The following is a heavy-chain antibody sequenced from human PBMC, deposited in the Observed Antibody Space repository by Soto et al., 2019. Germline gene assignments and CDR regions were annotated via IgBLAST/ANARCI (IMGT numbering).Heavy chain of an antibody. Sequence: QVQLVQSGAEVKKPGASVKVSCKASGDTFPDYYIHWVRQAPGQGLEWMGTVNPSGGHTTYAQHFLGRMTITRDTSTTTLYMELTSLTSEDTAVYYCARGGHVVVVTAALDFWGQGTRVTVSS. CDR1: GDTFPDYY. J-gene: IGHJ4*02. CDR2: VNPSGGHT. CDR3: ARGGHVVVVTAALDF. D-gene: IGHD2-21*02. V-gene: IGHV1-46*01.